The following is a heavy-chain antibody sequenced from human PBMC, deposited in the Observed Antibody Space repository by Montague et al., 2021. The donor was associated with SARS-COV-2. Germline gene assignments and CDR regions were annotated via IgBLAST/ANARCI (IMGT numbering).Heavy chain of an antibody. V-gene: IGHV4-59*08. CDR2: IYYSGST. J-gene: IGHJ5*02. Sequence: SETLSLICTVSGGSINTYYWSWIRQPPGKGLEWIGYIYYSGSTNYNPSLKSRATMSVDSSKNQFSLKLSSVTAADTAVYFCAKKKYYYDSGALYGWFDPWGQGALVTVSS. D-gene: IGHD3-22*01. CDR3: AKKKYYYDSGALYGWFDP. CDR1: GGSINTYY.